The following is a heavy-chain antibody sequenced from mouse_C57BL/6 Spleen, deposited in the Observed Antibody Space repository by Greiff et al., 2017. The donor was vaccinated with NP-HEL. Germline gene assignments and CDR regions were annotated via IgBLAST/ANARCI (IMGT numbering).Heavy chain of an antibody. CDR2: IYPGSGST. J-gene: IGHJ2*01. CDR3: ARTAVVATPFDY. CDR1: GYTFTSYW. Sequence: QVQLQQPGAELVKPGASVKMSCKASGYTFTSYWITWVKQRPGQGLEWIGDIYPGSGSTNYNEKFKSKATLTVDTSSSTAYMQLSSLTSEDSAVYYGARTAVVATPFDYWGQGTTLTVSS. D-gene: IGHD1-1*01. V-gene: IGHV1-55*01.